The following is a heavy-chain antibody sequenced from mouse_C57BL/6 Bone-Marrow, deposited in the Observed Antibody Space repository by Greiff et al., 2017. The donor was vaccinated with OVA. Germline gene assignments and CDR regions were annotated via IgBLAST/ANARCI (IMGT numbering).Heavy chain of an antibody. Sequence: EVMLVESGGDLVKPGGSLKLSCAASGFTFSSYGMSWVRQTPDKRLEWVATISSGGSYTYYPDSVKGRFTISRDNAKNTLYLQMSSLKSEDTAMYYRARLGDYWGQGTTLTVSS. J-gene: IGHJ2*01. CDR3: ARLGDY. V-gene: IGHV5-6*02. CDR2: ISSGGSYT. CDR1: GFTFSSYG.